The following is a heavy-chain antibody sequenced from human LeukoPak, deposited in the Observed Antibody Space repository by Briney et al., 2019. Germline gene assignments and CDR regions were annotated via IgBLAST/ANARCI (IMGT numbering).Heavy chain of an antibody. V-gene: IGHV4-59*12. CDR3: ARAPYYAPSAHAFDI. CDR1: GGSISSYY. CDR2: IYYSGST. D-gene: IGHD2/OR15-2a*01. Sequence: SETLSLTCTDSGGSISSYYWSWIQQPPGKGLEWIGYIYYSGSTNYNPSLKSRVTISVDTSKNQFSLKLSSVTAADTAVYYCARAPYYAPSAHAFDIWGQGTMVTVSS. J-gene: IGHJ3*02.